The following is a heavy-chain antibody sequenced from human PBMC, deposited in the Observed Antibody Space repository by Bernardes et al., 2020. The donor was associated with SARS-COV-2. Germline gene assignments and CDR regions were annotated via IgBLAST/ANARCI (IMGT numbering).Heavy chain of an antibody. CDR2: VDHSGSA. CDR1: DGSFGGYS. J-gene: IGHJ3*02. D-gene: IGHD3-16*01. V-gene: IGHV4-34*01. Sequence: SETLSLTCAVIDGSFGGYSWGWIRQPPGKGLEWIGEVDHSGSAPYNPSLKSRLTISLDTSKNQFSLKLSSVTAADTAVYYCARGDVTRVVMSDAFHIWGQGTMVTVSS. CDR3: ARGDVTRVVMSDAFHI.